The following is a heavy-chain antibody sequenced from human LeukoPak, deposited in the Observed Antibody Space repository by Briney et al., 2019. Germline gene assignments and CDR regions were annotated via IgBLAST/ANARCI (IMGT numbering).Heavy chain of an antibody. V-gene: IGHV3-23*01. Sequence: GGSLRLSCVASGFTFTNFAMSWVRQAPGRGLEWVSSVSGSGGSIYYADSVKGRFTISRDNSKKMLYLQMSSLRVEDTAVYYCAKESHNFAPSFFGSWGQGILVTVSS. CDR3: AKESHNFAPSFFGS. D-gene: IGHD1-20*01. J-gene: IGHJ4*02. CDR2: VSGSGGSI. CDR1: GFTFTNFA.